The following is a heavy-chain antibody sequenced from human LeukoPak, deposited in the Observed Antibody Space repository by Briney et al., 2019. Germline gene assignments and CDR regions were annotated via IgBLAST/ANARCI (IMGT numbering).Heavy chain of an antibody. CDR1: GTSTLIELS. CDR2: FDPEDGET. J-gene: IGHJ4*02. CDR3: ATLLGETHFFDY. Sequence: GASVKVSCKVSGTSTLIELSMHWVRQAPGKGLEWMGGFDPEDGETIYAQKFKGRVTMTEDTSTDTAYMDLSSLRSEDTAVYYCATLLGETHFFDYWGQGTLVTVSS. V-gene: IGHV1-24*01. D-gene: IGHD1-26*01.